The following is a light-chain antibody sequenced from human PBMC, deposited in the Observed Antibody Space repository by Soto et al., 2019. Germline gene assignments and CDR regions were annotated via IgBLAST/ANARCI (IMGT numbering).Light chain of an antibody. CDR3: QQYHNSILM. J-gene: IGKJ1*01. Sequence: ENVSTQSPGTLSLSPGERATLSCRSSQSVSTSHLAWYQQKPGQAPRLFMYGASSRATGIPDRFSGGGAGADFTLTISRLEPEDFGVYYCQQYHNSILMFGQGTKVDI. CDR1: QSVSTSH. CDR2: GAS. V-gene: IGKV3-20*01.